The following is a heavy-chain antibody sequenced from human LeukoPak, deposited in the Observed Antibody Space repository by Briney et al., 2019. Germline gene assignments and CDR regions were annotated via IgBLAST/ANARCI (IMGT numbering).Heavy chain of an antibody. V-gene: IGHV1-69*13. Sequence: GASVKVSCKASGGTFSSYAISWVRQAPGQGLEWMGGIIPIFGTANYAQKFQGRVTITADESTSTAYMELSSLRSEDTAVYYCARVRYSGYDYLEEHDYWGQGTLVTVSS. CDR1: GGTFSSYA. D-gene: IGHD5-12*01. J-gene: IGHJ4*02. CDR3: ARVRYSGYDYLEEHDY. CDR2: IIPIFGTA.